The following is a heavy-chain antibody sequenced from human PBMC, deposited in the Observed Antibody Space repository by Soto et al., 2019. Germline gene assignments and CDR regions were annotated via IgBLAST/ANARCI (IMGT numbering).Heavy chain of an antibody. Sequence: PGESLKISCKGSGYSFTSYWIGWVRQMPGKGLEWMGIIYPGDSDTRYSPSFQGQVTISADKSISTAYLQWSSLKASDTAMYYCARQPEADWLLPQPGMDYYYGMDVWGQGTTVTVSS. V-gene: IGHV5-51*01. J-gene: IGHJ6*02. CDR3: ARQPEADWLLPQPGMDYYYGMDV. CDR2: IYPGDSDT. CDR1: GYSFTSYW. D-gene: IGHD3-9*01.